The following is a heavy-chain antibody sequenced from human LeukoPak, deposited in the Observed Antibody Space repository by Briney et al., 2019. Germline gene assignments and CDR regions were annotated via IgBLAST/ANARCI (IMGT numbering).Heavy chain of an antibody. CDR1: GFTFSSYS. V-gene: IGHV3-15*01. Sequence: GGSLRLSCAASGFTFSSYSMNWVRQAPGKGLEWVGRIKSKSDGGATDYPAPVIGRFTISRDDSKNTLYLQMDSLKTEDTAVYHCVTDSTIIPIANDRGDFWGFFGYWGRGTLVTVSS. D-gene: IGHD2-21*01. J-gene: IGHJ4*02. CDR3: VTDSTIIPIANDRGDFWGFFGY. CDR2: IKSKSDGGAT.